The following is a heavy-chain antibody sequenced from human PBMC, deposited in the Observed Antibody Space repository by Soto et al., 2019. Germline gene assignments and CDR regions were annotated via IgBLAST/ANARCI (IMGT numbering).Heavy chain of an antibody. J-gene: IGHJ3*02. D-gene: IGHD3-22*01. Sequence: PSETLSLTCTVSGGSISSGDYYWSWIRQPPGKGLEWIGYIYYSGSTYYNPSLKSRVTISVDTSKNQFYLKLSSVTAADTAVYYCARGVYDSSGYYFYALHISAQRTTVTVSS. CDR3: ARGVYDSSGYYFYALHI. CDR2: IYYSGST. CDR1: GGSISSGDYY. V-gene: IGHV4-30-4*01.